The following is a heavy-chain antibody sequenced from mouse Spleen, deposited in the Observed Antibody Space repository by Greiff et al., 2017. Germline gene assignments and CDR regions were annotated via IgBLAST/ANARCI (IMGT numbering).Heavy chain of an antibody. V-gene: IGHV3-2*02. CDR2: ISYSGST. CDR1: GYSITSDYA. CDR3: ARRDYRYGAWFAY. J-gene: IGHJ3*01. D-gene: IGHD2-14*01. Sequence: EVKLQESGPGLVKPSQSLSLTCTVTGYSITSDYAWNWIRQFPGNKLEWMGYISYSGSTSYNPSLKSRISITRDTSKNQFFLQLNSVTTEDTATYYCARRDYRYGAWFAYWGQGTLVTVSA.